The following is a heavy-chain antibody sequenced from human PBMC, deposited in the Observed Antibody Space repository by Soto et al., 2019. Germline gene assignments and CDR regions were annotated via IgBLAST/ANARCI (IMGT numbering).Heavy chain of an antibody. D-gene: IGHD3-22*01. CDR3: TTGSRPITMIVVVNGSFDY. CDR1: GFTFSNAW. J-gene: IGHJ4*02. V-gene: IGHV3-15*01. CDR2: IKSKTDGGTT. Sequence: GGSLRLSCAASGFTFSNAWMGWVRQAPGKGLEWVGRIKSKTDGGTTDYAAPVKGRFTISRDDSKNTLYLQMNSLKTEDTAVYYCTTGSRPITMIVVVNGSFDYWGQGTLVTVSS.